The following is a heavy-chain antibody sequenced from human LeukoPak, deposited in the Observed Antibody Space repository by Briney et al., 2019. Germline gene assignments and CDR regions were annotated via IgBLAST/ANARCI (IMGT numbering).Heavy chain of an antibody. V-gene: IGHV1-2*02. CDR1: VYTFTGYY. CDR3: ASTAVGGDYYYYMDV. D-gene: IGHD6-19*01. J-gene: IGHJ6*03. CDR2: INPNSGGT. Sequence: ASVKVSCKTSVYTFTGYYMGWVRQAPVQALEWIGWINPNSGGTNYAQKFQGRVTMTRDTSISTAYMELSRLKSDDTAVYYCASTAVGGDYYYYMDVWGKGTTVTVSS.